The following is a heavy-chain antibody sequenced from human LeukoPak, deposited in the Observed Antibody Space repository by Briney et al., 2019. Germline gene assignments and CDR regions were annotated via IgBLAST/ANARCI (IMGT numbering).Heavy chain of an antibody. V-gene: IGHV4-59*01. CDR1: GGSISSYY. J-gene: IGHJ4*02. CDR3: ARGGGLKYYYDSSGYYPFDD. CDR2: IYYSGST. Sequence: PSETLSLTCTVSGGSISSYYWSWIRQPPAKGLEWIGCIYYSGSTNYNPSLKRRVTISVDTSKNQFSLKLSSVTAADTAVYYCARGGGLKYYYDSSGYYPFDDWGQGTLVTVSS. D-gene: IGHD3-22*01.